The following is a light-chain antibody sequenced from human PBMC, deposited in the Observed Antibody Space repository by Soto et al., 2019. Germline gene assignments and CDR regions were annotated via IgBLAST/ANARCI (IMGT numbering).Light chain of an antibody. CDR3: MQALQTPYT. J-gene: IGKJ2*01. CDR1: LSLLHSNGYNY. Sequence: DIVMTQSPLSLPVTPGEPASISCRSSLSLLHSNGYNYFDWYLQKPGQSPQLLIYLGSNRASGVTDRFSGSGSGTDFTLKISRVEAEDVGVYYCMQALQTPYTFGQGTKLEIK. V-gene: IGKV2-28*01. CDR2: LGS.